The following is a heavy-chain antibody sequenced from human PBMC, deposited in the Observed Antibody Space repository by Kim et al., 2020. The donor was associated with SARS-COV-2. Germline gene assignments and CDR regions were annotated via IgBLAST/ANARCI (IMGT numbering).Heavy chain of an antibody. Sequence: YSNPSLKSRVTISVDTSKNHFSLKLSSVPAADTAVYYCARLAVTRPVDYWGQGTLVTVSS. J-gene: IGHJ4*02. D-gene: IGHD2-21*02. CDR3: ARLAVTRPVDY. V-gene: IGHV4-39*01.